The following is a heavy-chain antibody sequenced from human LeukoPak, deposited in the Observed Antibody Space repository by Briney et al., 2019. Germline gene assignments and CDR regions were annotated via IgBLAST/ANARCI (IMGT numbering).Heavy chain of an antibody. CDR3: AKDRPNFHENSGHYYRRDGDS. CDR1: GFTFYMYA. V-gene: IGHV3-23*01. J-gene: IGHJ4*02. CDR2: MCGAAGCT. D-gene: IGHD3-22*01. Sequence: GGSLTLSCQASGFTFYMYAMSWVRQAPGKGLEWVASMCGAAGCTFYPDSVKGRFTISRDNSKNVLYLRMNSLTAEDTAIYYCAKDRPNFHENSGHYYRRDGDSWGQGTLVTVSS.